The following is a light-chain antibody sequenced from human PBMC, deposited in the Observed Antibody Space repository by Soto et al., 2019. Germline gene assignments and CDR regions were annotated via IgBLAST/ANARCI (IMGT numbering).Light chain of an antibody. CDR2: RAS. CDR1: QSVSSNF. CDR3: QQYGSSPLT. V-gene: IGKV3-20*01. J-gene: IGKJ4*01. Sequence: DIVLTQSPGTLSLSLGERATLSCRASQSVSSNFLAWYQQKPGQAPKVLIYRASLRATGIPDRFTGSGSGTNFTLTISRLEPEDFAVYYWQQYGSSPLTFGGGTKVDIK.